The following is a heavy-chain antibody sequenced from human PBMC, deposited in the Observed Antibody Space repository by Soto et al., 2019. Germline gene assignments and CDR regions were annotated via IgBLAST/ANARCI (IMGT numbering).Heavy chain of an antibody. J-gene: IGHJ6*02. CDR3: GRARAVGVPAATNYVMDV. CDR1: GGSFSGYY. D-gene: IGHD2-2*01. CDR2: INHSGST. V-gene: IGHV4-34*01. Sequence: SETLSLTCAVYGGSFSGYYWSWSRQPPGKGLEWIGEINHSGSTKYNPALRSRVTISVDTSKNQFSLKLSSVTAADTAVYYCGRARAVGVPAATNYVMDVWGQGTPVTVSS.